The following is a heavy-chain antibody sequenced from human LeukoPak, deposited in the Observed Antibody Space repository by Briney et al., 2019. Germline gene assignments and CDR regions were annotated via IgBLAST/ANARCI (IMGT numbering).Heavy chain of an antibody. CDR2: ISAYNGNT. Sequence: EASVKVSCKASGYTFTSYGISWVRQTPGQGLERMGWISAYNGNTNYAQKLQGRVTMTTDTSTSTAYMELRSLRSDDTAVYYCARGSVAYYYGSGSPSTFDYWGQGTLVTVSS. J-gene: IGHJ4*02. D-gene: IGHD3-10*01. V-gene: IGHV1-18*01. CDR1: GYTFTSYG. CDR3: ARGSVAYYYGSGSPSTFDY.